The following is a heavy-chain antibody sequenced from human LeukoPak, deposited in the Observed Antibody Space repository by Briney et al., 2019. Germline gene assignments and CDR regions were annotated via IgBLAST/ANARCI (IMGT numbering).Heavy chain of an antibody. CDR2: IYITGST. Sequence: SETLSLTCTVSGVSISSYYWSWIRQPPGKGLEWIGYIYITGSTNYNPSLKSRVTISIDTSKNQFSLKLSSVTAADTAVYYCARERLVTFDYWGQGTLVTVSS. J-gene: IGHJ4*02. CDR1: GVSISSYY. CDR3: ARERLVTFDY. V-gene: IGHV4-59*01. D-gene: IGHD2-21*02.